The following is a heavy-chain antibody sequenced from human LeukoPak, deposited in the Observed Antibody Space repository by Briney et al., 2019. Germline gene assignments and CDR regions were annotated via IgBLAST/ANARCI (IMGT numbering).Heavy chain of an antibody. J-gene: IGHJ3*02. CDR2: IWYDGSNK. D-gene: IGHD6-13*01. CDR3: AKDYLGRSYAFDI. V-gene: IGHV3-33*06. CDR1: GFTFSSYG. Sequence: PGGSLRLSCAASGFTFSSYGMHWVRQAPGKGLEWVAVIWYDGSNKYYADSVKGRFTISRDNSKNTLYLQMNNLGAEDTAVYYCAKDYLGRSYAFDIWGQGTMVTVSS.